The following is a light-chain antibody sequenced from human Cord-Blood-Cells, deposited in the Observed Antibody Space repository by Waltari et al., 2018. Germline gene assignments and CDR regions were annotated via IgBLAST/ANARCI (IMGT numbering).Light chain of an antibody. J-gene: IGLJ3*02. V-gene: IGLV2-23*01. CDR1: SSDVVSYNF. CDR3: CSYAGSSTWV. CDR2: EGS. Sequence: QAALTQPASVSGSPGQSITISCTGTSSDVVSYNFVSWYQQHPGKAPKLMIYEGSKRPSGVSNRFSGSKSGNTASLTISGLQAEDEADYYCCSYAGSSTWVFGGGTKLTVL.